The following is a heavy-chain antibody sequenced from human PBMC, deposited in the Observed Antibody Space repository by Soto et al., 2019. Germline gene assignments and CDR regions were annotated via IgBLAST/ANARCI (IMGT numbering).Heavy chain of an antibody. CDR3: AREDYYDSSGYRRDY. CDR1: GGIFSSFT. D-gene: IGHD3-22*01. J-gene: IGHJ4*02. Sequence: GASVKVSCKASGGIFSSFTINWVRQAPGQGLEWMGGIIPVFGTPNYAQKFQGRVTITADESTSTAYMELSSLRSADTAVYYCAREDYYDSSGYRRDYWGQGTLVTVSS. CDR2: IIPVFGTP. V-gene: IGHV1-69*13.